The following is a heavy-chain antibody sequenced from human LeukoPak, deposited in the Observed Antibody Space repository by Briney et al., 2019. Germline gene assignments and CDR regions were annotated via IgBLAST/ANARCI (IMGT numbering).Heavy chain of an antibody. CDR1: GGSFSGYY. CDR3: ARDTYFYDSSGFDY. D-gene: IGHD3-22*01. Sequence: PSETLSLTCAVYGGSFSGYYWSWIRQPAGKGLEWIGRIYTSGSTKYNPSLKSRVTMSVDTSKNQFSLKLSSVTAADTAVYYCARDTYFYDSSGFDYWGQGTLVTVSS. V-gene: IGHV4-4*07. J-gene: IGHJ4*02. CDR2: IYTSGST.